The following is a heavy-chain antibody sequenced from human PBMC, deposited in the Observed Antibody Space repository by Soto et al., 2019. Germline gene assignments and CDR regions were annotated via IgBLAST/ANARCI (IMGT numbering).Heavy chain of an antibody. V-gene: IGHV1-18*04. CDR3: ARVGGDRRINGPNTFYFDD. CDR1: GYPFVNHG. CDR2: TNTSNGNS. Sequence: VQLVQSGTEVKKPGASVKVSCKASGYPFVNHGITWVRQAPGQGLEWMGWTNTSNGNSDSAQAVQGRVTMTTNTTTTTAYMELRNLRSDNTAVYYCARVGGDRRINGPNTFYFDDWGQGTLVTVAS. D-gene: IGHD3-16*01. J-gene: IGHJ4*02.